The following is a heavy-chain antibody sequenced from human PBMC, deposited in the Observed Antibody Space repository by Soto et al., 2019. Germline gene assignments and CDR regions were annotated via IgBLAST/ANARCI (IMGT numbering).Heavy chain of an antibody. D-gene: IGHD2-21*02. Sequence: QVQLVQSGAEVKKPGASVKVSCKASGYTFISYDINWVRQATGQGLEWMGWMNPNSGNTGYAQKFQGRLTMTRNTSISTASMELTSLRSEDTAVYYCARGLRSGDYEIDYWGQGTLVTVSS. CDR2: MNPNSGNT. CDR1: GYTFISYD. V-gene: IGHV1-8*01. J-gene: IGHJ4*02. CDR3: ARGLRSGDYEIDY.